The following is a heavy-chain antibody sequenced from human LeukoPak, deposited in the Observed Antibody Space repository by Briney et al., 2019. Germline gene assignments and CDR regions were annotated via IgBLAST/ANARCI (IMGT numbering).Heavy chain of an antibody. V-gene: IGHV1-2*02. CDR3: ARDSVGDCSSTSCYIFGWFDP. CDR1: GYTFTGYY. CDR2: INPNSGGT. J-gene: IGHJ5*02. Sequence: ASVKVSCEASGYTFTGYYMHWVRQAPGQGLEWMGWINPNSGGTNYAQKFQGRVTMTRDTSISTAYMELSRLRSDDTAVYYCARDSVGDCSSTSCYIFGWFDPWGQGTLVTVSS. D-gene: IGHD2-2*02.